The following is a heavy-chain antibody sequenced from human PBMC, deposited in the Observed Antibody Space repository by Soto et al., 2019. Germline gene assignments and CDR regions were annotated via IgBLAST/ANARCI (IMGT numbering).Heavy chain of an antibody. CDR1: GGSFSGYY. J-gene: IGHJ4*02. CDR3: ARGGSLAAAGREFDY. V-gene: IGHV4-34*01. Sequence: SETLSLTCAVYGGSFSGYYWSWIRQPPGKGLEWIGEINHSGSTNYNPSLKSRVTISVDPSKNQFSLKLSSVTAADTAVYYCARGGSLAAAGREFDYWGQGTLVTVSS. CDR2: INHSGST. D-gene: IGHD6-13*01.